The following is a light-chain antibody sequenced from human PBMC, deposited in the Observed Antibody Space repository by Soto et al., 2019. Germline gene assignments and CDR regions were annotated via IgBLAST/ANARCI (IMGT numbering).Light chain of an antibody. Sequence: SYEPTQPPSVSVSPGQTARITCSGDALPNQYAYWYQQKPGQAPVLLIYRYTERPSGIPERFSGSSSGTTVTLTISGVQAEDEADYFCQSADGSGSYVVFGGGTQLTVL. CDR2: RYT. CDR1: ALPNQY. CDR3: QSADGSGSYVV. V-gene: IGLV3-25*03. J-gene: IGLJ2*01.